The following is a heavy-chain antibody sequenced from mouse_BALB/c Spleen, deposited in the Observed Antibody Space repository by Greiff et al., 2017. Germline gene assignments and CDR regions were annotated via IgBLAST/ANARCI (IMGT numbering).Heavy chain of an antibody. CDR1: GFTFSSYG. CDR2: ISSGGSYT. Sequence: EVNVVESGGDLVKPGGSLKLSCAASGFTFSSYGMSWVRQTPDKRLEWVATISSGGSYTYYPDSVKGRFTISRDNAKNTLYLQMSSLKSEDTAMYYCARHRYDYDGAWFAYWGQGTLVTVSA. D-gene: IGHD2-4*01. CDR3: ARHRYDYDGAWFAY. V-gene: IGHV5-6*01. J-gene: IGHJ3*01.